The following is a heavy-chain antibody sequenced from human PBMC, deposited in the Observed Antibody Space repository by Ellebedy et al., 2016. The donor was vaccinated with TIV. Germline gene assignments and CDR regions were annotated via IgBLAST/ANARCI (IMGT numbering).Heavy chain of an antibody. CDR2: IYQSGST. J-gene: IGHJ4*02. V-gene: IGHV4-39*07. D-gene: IGHD6-13*01. CDR3: ARAPAGTQQSPLDY. Sequence: MPSETLSLTCTVSGGSISTSTYYWGWIRQPPGKGLEWIGEIYQSGSTNYNPSLKNRVTISVNKSKNQFSLKLTSVTAADTAVYYCARAPAGTQQSPLDYWGQGTLVTVSS. CDR1: GGSISTSTYY.